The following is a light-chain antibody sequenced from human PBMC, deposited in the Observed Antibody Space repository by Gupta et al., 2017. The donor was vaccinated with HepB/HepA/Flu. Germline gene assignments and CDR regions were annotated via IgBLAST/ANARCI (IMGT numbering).Light chain of an antibody. CDR1: SSDVGGYNY. V-gene: IGLV2-14*03. J-gene: IGLJ1*01. CDR3: GSYTTSTTLGV. CDR2: DVS. Sequence: QSALTQPASVSGSPGKSITISCTGTSSDVGGYNYVSWYQQHPGKAPKFIISDVSNRPSGVSNRFSGSKSGNTASLTISGLQAEDEADYFCGSYTTSTTLGVFGTGTKVTVL.